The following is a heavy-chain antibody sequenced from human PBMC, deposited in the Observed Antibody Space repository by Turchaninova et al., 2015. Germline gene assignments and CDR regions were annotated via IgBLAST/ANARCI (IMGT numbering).Heavy chain of an antibody. D-gene: IGHD5-24*01. J-gene: IGHJ4*02. CDR1: RFTVNSNY. Sequence: EVQLVESGGGLIQPGGSLRLSCADSRFTVNSNYMTWVRQAPGKGLGWVSGAYGDGDNFYADSVRGRFTISRENSKNTMYLQMNRLTVEDTALYYVASGKVEKATSDFDYWGQGNLVTVSS. CDR2: AYGDGDN. CDR3: ASGKVEKATSDFDY. V-gene: IGHV3-53*01.